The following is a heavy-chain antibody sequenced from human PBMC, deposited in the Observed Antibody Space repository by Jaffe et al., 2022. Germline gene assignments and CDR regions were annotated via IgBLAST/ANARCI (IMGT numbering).Heavy chain of an antibody. Sequence: QLQLQESGPGLVKPSETLSLTCTVSGGSISSSSYYWGWIRQPPGKGLEWIGSIYYSGSTYYNPSLKSRVTISVDTSKNQFSLKLSSVTAADTAVYYCASSITIFGSRMGWFDPWGQGTLVTVSS. V-gene: IGHV4-39*01. CDR3: ASSITIFGSRMGWFDP. D-gene: IGHD3-3*01. CDR1: GGSISSSSYY. J-gene: IGHJ5*02. CDR2: IYYSGST.